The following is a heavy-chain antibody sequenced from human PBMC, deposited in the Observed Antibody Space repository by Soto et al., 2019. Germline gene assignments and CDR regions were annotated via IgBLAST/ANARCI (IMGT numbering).Heavy chain of an antibody. Sequence: EVQLVESGGGLVKPGGSLRLSCAASGFTFSNAWMSWVRQAPGKGLEWVGRIKSKTDGGTTDYAAPVKGRFTISRDDSKNTLYLQMNSLKPEDTAVYYCTTDGSSWYGYFDYWGQGTLVTVSS. CDR2: IKSKTDGGTT. V-gene: IGHV3-15*01. CDR3: TTDGSSWYGYFDY. J-gene: IGHJ4*02. CDR1: GFTFSNAW. D-gene: IGHD6-13*01.